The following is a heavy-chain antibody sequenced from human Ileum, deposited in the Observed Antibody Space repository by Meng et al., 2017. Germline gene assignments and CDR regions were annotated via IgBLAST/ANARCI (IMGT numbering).Heavy chain of an antibody. CDR1: GFSLRTYW. V-gene: IGHV3-74*03. CDR3: ARYSRSTCFDI. J-gene: IGHJ3*02. Sequence: GGSLRLSCVGSGFSLRTYWMHWVRQVPGKGLVWVSNINGDGTNTKYADSVKGRFIISGDNAKNTLYLQMNSLRAEDTAVYYCARYSRSTCFDIWGQGTMVTVSS. D-gene: IGHD6-13*01. CDR2: INGDGTNT.